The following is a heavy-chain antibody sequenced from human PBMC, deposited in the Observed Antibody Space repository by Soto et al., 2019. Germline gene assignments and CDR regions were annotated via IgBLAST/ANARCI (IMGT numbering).Heavy chain of an antibody. CDR2: ISPNNGDT. CDR3: ARGGSMTVAVKIAFDI. J-gene: IGHJ3*02. V-gene: IGHV1-2*02. CDR1: GYIFTGHY. D-gene: IGHD3-22*01. Sequence: ASVKVSCKTSGYIFTGHYLHWLRQAPGQGLEWMGWISPNNGDTDYAQKFQGRVTMTRETSMNTAYMDLSGLTFDDTAVYYCARGGSMTVAVKIAFDIWGQGXMVPV.